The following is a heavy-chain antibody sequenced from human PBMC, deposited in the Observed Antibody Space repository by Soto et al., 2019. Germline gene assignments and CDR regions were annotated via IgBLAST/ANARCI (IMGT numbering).Heavy chain of an antibody. D-gene: IGHD1-1*01. CDR3: ARGRYGDY. Sequence: QVHLVQSGAEVKKPGASVKVSCKGSGYTFTSYGITWVRQAPGQGLEWMGWISAHNGNTDYAQRLQGRVTVARDTSTSTAYMELRSLRSDDTAVYYCARGRYGDYWGQGALVTVSS. V-gene: IGHV1-18*01. J-gene: IGHJ4*02. CDR2: ISAHNGNT. CDR1: GYTFTSYG.